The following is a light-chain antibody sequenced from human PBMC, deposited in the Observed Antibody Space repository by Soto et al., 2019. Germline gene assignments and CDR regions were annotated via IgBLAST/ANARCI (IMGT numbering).Light chain of an antibody. CDR3: QQRSNWPPKYT. J-gene: IGKJ2*01. CDR1: QSFTSD. Sequence: EIVLTQSPATLSLSPGERATLSCRASQSFTSDLAWYQQKPGQAPRLLIYDASNRATGIPARFSGSGSETDFTLTISSLEPDDFAVYYCQQRSNWPPKYTFGQGTKLEI. V-gene: IGKV3-11*01. CDR2: DAS.